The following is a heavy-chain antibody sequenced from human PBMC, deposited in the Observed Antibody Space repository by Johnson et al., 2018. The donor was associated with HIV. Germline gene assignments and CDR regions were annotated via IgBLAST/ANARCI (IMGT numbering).Heavy chain of an antibody. D-gene: IGHD6-19*01. V-gene: IGHV3-23*04. CDR2: ISGCGCST. Sequence: VQLVESGGGCVQPGGSLRLPCAASVFTFSSYAMSGVRQAPREGLEWVSAISGCGCSTYYADSVKGRFTISRDNSKDTLYLQMKLLSGEDTAVYYCAKDRDFRQWLALDAFDIWGQGTMVTVSS. CDR1: VFTFSSYA. J-gene: IGHJ3*02. CDR3: AKDRDFRQWLALDAFDI.